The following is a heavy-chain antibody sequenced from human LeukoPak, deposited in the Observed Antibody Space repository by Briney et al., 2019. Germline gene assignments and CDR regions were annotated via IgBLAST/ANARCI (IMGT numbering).Heavy chain of an antibody. CDR3: ARGGSFAVAGPRFDY. CDR1: GGSISSYY. J-gene: IGHJ4*02. Sequence: SETLSLTCTVSGGSISSYYWSWIRQPPGKGLEWIGYIYYSGSTNYNPSLKSRVTISVDTSKNQFSLKLSSVTAADTAVYYCARGGSFAVAGPRFDYWGQGTLVTVSS. V-gene: IGHV4-59*01. D-gene: IGHD6-19*01. CDR2: IYYSGST.